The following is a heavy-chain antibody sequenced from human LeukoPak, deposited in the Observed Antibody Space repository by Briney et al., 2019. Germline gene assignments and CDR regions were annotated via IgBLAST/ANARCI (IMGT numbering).Heavy chain of an antibody. CDR2: MYTSGST. D-gene: IGHD3-22*01. CDR3: ASLSSGSAFDM. CDR1: GGSISSYY. Sequence: SETLSLTCSVPGGSISSYYCSWIRQPAGKGLEWIGRMYTSGSTNYNPSLKSRVTMSLDTSKNQFSLQLSSVTAADTAVYYCASLSSGSAFDMWGQGTMVTVSS. J-gene: IGHJ3*02. V-gene: IGHV4-4*07.